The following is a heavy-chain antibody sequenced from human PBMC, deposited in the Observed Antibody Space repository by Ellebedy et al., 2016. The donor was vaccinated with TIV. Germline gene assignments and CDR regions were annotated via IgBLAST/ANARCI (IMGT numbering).Heavy chain of an antibody. Sequence: GGSLRLSXAASGFTFSSYGMHWVRQAPGKGLEWVAVIWYDGSNKYYADSVKGRFTISRDNSKNTLYLQMNSLRAEDTAVYYCARDRAVVVPADPQLYYYMDVWGKGTTVTVSS. CDR2: IWYDGSNK. D-gene: IGHD2-2*01. CDR1: GFTFSSYG. V-gene: IGHV3-33*01. J-gene: IGHJ6*03. CDR3: ARDRAVVVPADPQLYYYMDV.